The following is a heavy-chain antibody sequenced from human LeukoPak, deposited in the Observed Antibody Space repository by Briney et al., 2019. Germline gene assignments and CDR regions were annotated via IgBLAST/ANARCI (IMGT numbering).Heavy chain of an antibody. Sequence: GGYLRLSCAASGFTFSSYWMSWVRQAPGNGLEWVANIKQDGSEKYYVDSVKGRFTISRDNAKNSLYLQMNSLRAEDTAVYYCARDIEDCSGGSCYSAWFDYWGQGTLVTVSS. V-gene: IGHV3-7*03. J-gene: IGHJ4*02. CDR3: ARDIEDCSGGSCYSAWFDY. CDR2: IKQDGSEK. D-gene: IGHD2-15*01. CDR1: GFTFSSYW.